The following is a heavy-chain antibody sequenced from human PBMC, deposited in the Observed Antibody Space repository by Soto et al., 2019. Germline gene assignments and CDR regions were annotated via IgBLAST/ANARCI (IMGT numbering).Heavy chain of an antibody. Sequence: QVQLVQSGAEVKKPGASVKVSCKVSGYTLAELSMHWVRQAPGKGLEWMGGLDPEDGETVYAQKFQVRLTMAEDTSTDTADMELSSLTSEDTAFYYCAADMVNVLTSYPPLGYWGQGTLVTVSS. CDR1: GYTLAELS. D-gene: IGHD3-9*01. CDR3: AADMVNVLTSYPPLGY. J-gene: IGHJ4*02. V-gene: IGHV1-24*01. CDR2: LDPEDGET.